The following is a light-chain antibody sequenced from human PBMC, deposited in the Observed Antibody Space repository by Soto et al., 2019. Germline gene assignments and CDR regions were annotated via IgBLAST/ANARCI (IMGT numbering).Light chain of an antibody. CDR3: LQYHTYRT. Sequence: EIALTQSPGTLSLSPGERATLSCRASQSVSSSYLAWYQQKPGQAPRLLIYGASSRATGIPDRFSGSGSGTDFTLTISSLQPDDFATYYCLQYHTYRTFGQGTKVDIK. CDR1: QSVSSSY. V-gene: IGKV3-20*01. CDR2: GAS. J-gene: IGKJ1*01.